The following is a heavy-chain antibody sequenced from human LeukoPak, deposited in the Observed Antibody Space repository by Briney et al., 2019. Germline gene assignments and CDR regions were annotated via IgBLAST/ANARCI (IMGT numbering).Heavy chain of an antibody. D-gene: IGHD4-23*01. V-gene: IGHV3-9*01. CDR3: AKAEGFFGGYYDH. Sequence: GGSLRLSCAASGFTFDDYAMHWVRQAPGKGLEWVSGISWNSGCIDYADSVKGRFTISRDNAKNSLYLQMNSLRAEDTAFYYCAKAEGFFGGYYDHWGQGTLVTVSS. CDR1: GFTFDDYA. J-gene: IGHJ4*02. CDR2: ISWNSGCI.